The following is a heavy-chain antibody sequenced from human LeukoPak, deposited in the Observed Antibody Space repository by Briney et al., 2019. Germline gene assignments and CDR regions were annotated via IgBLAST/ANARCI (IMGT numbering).Heavy chain of an antibody. CDR1: GFTFTGYN. CDR2: ISSSRSYT. D-gene: IGHD3-22*01. Sequence: PGGSLRLSCAASGFTFTGYNMNWVRQAPGKGLEGVSSISSSRSYTYYADSVKDRFTISRDNAKKSLFLQMNSLRAEDTAVYYCARGAPYYYDTSGLGGRGQGTLVTVSS. V-gene: IGHV3-21*01. J-gene: IGHJ4*02. CDR3: ARGAPYYYDTSGLGG.